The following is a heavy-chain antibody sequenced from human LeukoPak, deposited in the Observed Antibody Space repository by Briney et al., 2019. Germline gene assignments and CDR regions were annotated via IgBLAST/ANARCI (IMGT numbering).Heavy chain of an antibody. Sequence: SETLSLTCTVSGGSISSNYWSWIRQPPGKGLEWVGYIYYSGSTNYNPSLKSRVTITVDTSKNQFSLKLSSVTAADTAVYYCARVFTAYYYGYHYYYMDVWGKGTTVTVSS. D-gene: IGHD3-10*01. CDR2: IYYSGST. CDR1: GGSISSNY. V-gene: IGHV4-59*01. CDR3: ARVFTAYYYGYHYYYMDV. J-gene: IGHJ6*03.